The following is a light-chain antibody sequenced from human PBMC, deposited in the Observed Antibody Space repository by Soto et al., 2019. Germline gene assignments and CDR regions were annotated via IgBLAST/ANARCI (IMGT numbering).Light chain of an antibody. CDR1: QSLLHSKGYTY. J-gene: IGKJ1*01. V-gene: IGKV2-28*01. Sequence: EIVMTQSPLSLPVTPGEPSSISFSSSQSLLHSKGYTYLDWYLQKPGQSPQLLIYLGSNRSSGVPDRFSGSGSGTDFTLKISRVEAEDVGVYYCMQALQTRTFGQGTKV. CDR3: MQALQTRT. CDR2: LGS.